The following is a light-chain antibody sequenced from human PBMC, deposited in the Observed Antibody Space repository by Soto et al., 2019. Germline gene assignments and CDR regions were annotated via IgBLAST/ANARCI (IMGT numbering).Light chain of an antibody. J-gene: IGKJ1*01. Sequence: DIQMTQSPSTVSANVGDSVTITCRASQSITTWLAWYQQRPGKATKILIYDVSSLQSGVPSRFSGCLSGTEFTLTIGSLHPDYLATYYFQGYKVYPPRTSGQGTKVDIK. V-gene: IGKV1-5*01. CDR1: QSITTW. CDR2: DVS. CDR3: QGYKVYPPRT.